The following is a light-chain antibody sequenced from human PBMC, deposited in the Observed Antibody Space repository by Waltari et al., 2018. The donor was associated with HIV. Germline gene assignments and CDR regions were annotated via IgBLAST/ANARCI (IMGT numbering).Light chain of an antibody. CDR3: QQFNSYPLT. J-gene: IGKJ4*01. V-gene: IGKV1-13*02. Sequence: AIRLTQSPSSLSASVGDRVTTSCRASQRISSALAWYQQNPGKSPNLLIYDASSLGGGVPARFSGSGSGRDFTLTSSSVQPEDFATYYCQQFNSYPLTFGGGTKVESK. CDR2: DAS. CDR1: QRISSA.